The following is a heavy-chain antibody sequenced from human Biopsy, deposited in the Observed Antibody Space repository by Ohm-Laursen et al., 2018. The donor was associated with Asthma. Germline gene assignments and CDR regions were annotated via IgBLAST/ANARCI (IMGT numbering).Heavy chain of an antibody. V-gene: IGHV1-18*01. Sequence: SSVNVSCKTSGYTFNSAGITWVRQAPGQGLEWMGWISVYNGNTKVAQKLQDRVTMITDASTSTAYMELRSLRSDDTAVYFCARAVDYSHYYGIDVWGQGTTVTVS. J-gene: IGHJ6*02. CDR2: ISVYNGNT. CDR3: ARAVDYSHYYGIDV. D-gene: IGHD3-10*01. CDR1: GYTFNSAG.